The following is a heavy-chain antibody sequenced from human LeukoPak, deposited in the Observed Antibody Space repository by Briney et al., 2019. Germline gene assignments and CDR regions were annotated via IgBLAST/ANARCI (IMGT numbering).Heavy chain of an antibody. D-gene: IGHD2-15*01. Sequence: ASVTVSCKASGYTFTNYDINWVRRATGQGLEWMGWMNPNSGNTGYAQKFQGRVTMTRSTSISTAYMELSSLTSGDTAVYYCARVSLGYCSGGTCYFQDHWGQGTLVTVSS. CDR1: GYTFTNYD. CDR2: MNPNSGNT. CDR3: ARVSLGYCSGGTCYFQDH. J-gene: IGHJ4*02. V-gene: IGHV1-8*01.